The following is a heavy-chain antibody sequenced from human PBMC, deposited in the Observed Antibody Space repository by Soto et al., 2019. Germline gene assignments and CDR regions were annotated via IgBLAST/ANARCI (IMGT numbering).Heavy chain of an antibody. CDR2: IYSSGAT. CDR3: ARGITGTTFDY. CDR1: GFIVSHNY. D-gene: IGHD1-20*01. V-gene: IGHV3-53*01. Sequence: GGSLRLSCIPSGFIVSHNYMSWVRQAPGTGLEWVSVIYSSGATYYADSVKGRFTISRDDSKNTLYLQMNSLRAEDTAVYYCARGITGTTFDYWGQGTLVTVPS. J-gene: IGHJ4*02.